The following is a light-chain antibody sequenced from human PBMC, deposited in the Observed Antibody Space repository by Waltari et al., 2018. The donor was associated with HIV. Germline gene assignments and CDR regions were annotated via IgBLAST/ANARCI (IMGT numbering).Light chain of an antibody. V-gene: IGKV4-1*01. CDR2: WAS. Sequence: DIVMTQSPDSLALSLGERATINCKSSRSTLYNSNNKNYLAWYQQKPGQPPQLLIYWASTREFGVPDRFSGSGSGTNFTLTISSLQTEDVAVYYCQQYFNAPITFGGGTRVEI. CDR1: RSTLYNSNNKNY. J-gene: IGKJ4*01. CDR3: QQYFNAPIT.